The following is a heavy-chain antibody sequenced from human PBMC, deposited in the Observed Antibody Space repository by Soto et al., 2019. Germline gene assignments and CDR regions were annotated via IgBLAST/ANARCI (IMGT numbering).Heavy chain of an antibody. Sequence: SETLSLTCTFSGGSISSYYWSWIRQPPGKGLEWIGYIYYSGSTNYNPSLKSRVTISVDTSKNQFSLKLSSVTAADTAVYYCARRARVDDAFDIWGQGTMVTVSS. CDR1: GGSISSYY. CDR3: ARRARVDDAFDI. CDR2: IYYSGST. V-gene: IGHV4-59*08. J-gene: IGHJ3*02.